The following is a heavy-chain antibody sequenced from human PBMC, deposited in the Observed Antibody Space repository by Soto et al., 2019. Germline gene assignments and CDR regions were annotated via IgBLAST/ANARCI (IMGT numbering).Heavy chain of an antibody. V-gene: IGHV3-48*02. CDR2: ISSGSSTI. CDR3: ATDLSVAFVNKPFDF. D-gene: IGHD3-16*01. CDR1: GLTFSYYS. J-gene: IGHJ4*02. Sequence: EVQLVEAGGGLVQPGGSLRLSCTASGLTFSYYSLNWVRQRPGKGLEWVAHISSGSSTINYADSVRSRFTISRDDAKDSLYLKMNSLRDEDTAMYYCATDLSVAFVNKPFDFWGQGTLVSVSS.